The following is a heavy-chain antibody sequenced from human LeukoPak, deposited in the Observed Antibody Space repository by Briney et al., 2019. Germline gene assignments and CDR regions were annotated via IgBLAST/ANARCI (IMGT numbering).Heavy chain of an antibody. Sequence: SETLSLTCTVSGGSITSSRYYWGWIRQTPGKGLEWIGSISYSGSTQYHPSLKSRLTIFVDTSKSQFSLELTSVTAADTAVFCCARLVNDFSSGLYTGGYYYMDVWGKGTTVTVSS. V-gene: IGHV4-39*01. CDR3: ARLVNDFSSGLYTGGYYYMDV. J-gene: IGHJ6*03. D-gene: IGHD3-3*01. CDR2: ISYSGST. CDR1: GGSITSSRYY.